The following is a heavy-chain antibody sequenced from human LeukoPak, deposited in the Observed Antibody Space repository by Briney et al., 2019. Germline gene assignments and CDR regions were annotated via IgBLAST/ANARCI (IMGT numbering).Heavy chain of an antibody. Sequence: ALVKVSCKVSGYTLTELSMHWVRQAPGKGLEWMGGFDPEDGETIYAQKFQGRVTMTEDTSTDTAYMELSSLRSEDTAVYYCATGWCSSTSCQGYFDYWGQGTLVTVSS. CDR2: FDPEDGET. CDR3: ATGWCSSTSCQGYFDY. D-gene: IGHD2-2*01. V-gene: IGHV1-24*01. CDR1: GYTLTELS. J-gene: IGHJ4*02.